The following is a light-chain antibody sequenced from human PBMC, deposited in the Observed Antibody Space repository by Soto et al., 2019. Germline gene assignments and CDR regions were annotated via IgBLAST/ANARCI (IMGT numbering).Light chain of an antibody. CDR3: SSYTSSSNPYV. V-gene: IGLV2-14*01. J-gene: IGLJ1*01. Sequence: QSAQTQPASVSGSPGQSITISCTGTSSDVGGYNYVSWYQQHPGKAPKLMIYEVSNRPSGVSNRFSGSKSGNTASLTISGLQAEDEADYYCSSYTSSSNPYVFGTGTKV. CDR2: EVS. CDR1: SSDVGGYNY.